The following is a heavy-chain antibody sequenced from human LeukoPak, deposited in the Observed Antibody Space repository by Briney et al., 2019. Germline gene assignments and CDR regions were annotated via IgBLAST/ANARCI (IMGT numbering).Heavy chain of an antibody. CDR1: GFTFSDYY. Sequence: GGSLRLSCAASGFTFSDYYMSWIRQAPGKGLEWVSYISSSGSTIYYADSVKGRFTISGDNAKNSLYLQMNSLRAEDTAVYYCARDVTKYSSGWYGGPNWFDPWGQGTLVTVSS. CDR3: ARDVTKYSSGWYGGPNWFDP. J-gene: IGHJ5*02. D-gene: IGHD6-19*01. CDR2: ISSSGSTI. V-gene: IGHV3-11*01.